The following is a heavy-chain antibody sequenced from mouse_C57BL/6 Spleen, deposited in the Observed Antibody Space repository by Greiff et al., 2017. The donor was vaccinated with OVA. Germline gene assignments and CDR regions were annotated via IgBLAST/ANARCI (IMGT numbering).Heavy chain of an antibody. D-gene: IGHD2-4*01. V-gene: IGHV1-22*01. CDR2: INPNNGGT. Sequence: EVQLQQSGPELVKPGASVKMSCKASGYTFTDYNMHWVKQSHGKSLEWIGYINPNNGGTSYNQKFKGKATLTANKSSSTAYMELRSLTSGDSAVYYCARGGLRRGDAMDYWGQGTSVTVSS. CDR3: ARGGLRRGDAMDY. J-gene: IGHJ4*01. CDR1: GYTFTDYN.